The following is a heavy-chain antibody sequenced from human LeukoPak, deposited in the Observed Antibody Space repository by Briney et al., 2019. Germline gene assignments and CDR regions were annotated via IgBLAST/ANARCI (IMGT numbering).Heavy chain of an antibody. V-gene: IGHV3-7*01. D-gene: IGHD2-21*01. CDR1: GFTLSAHW. CDR3: ARDLYSQY. Sequence: GGSLRLSCAASGFTLSAHWISWVRQAPGKGLEWVANIKEDGSEKYYVDSVKGRFTISRDIAKNSLYLQMNSLRAEDTAVYYCARDLYSQYWGQGTLVTVSS. CDR2: IKEDGSEK. J-gene: IGHJ4*02.